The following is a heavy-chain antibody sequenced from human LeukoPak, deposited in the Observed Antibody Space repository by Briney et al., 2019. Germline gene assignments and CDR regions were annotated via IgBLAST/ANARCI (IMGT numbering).Heavy chain of an antibody. CDR1: GGSISSYY. J-gene: IGHJ5*02. V-gene: IGHV4-59*08. CDR2: IYYSGST. CDR3: SGSYDWFDP. Sequence: PSETLSLTCTVSGGSISSYYWSWIRQPPGKGLEWIGYIYYSGSTNYNPSLKSRVTISVDTSKNQFSLKLSSVTAADTAVYFCSGSYDWFDPWGQGTLVTVPS. D-gene: IGHD1-26*01.